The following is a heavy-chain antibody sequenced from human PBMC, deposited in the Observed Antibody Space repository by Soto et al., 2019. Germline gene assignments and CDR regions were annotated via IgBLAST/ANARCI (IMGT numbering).Heavy chain of an antibody. D-gene: IGHD4-17*01. Sequence: QVQLQESGPGLVKPSQTLSLTCNVSGGSITSHTHYWSWIRQHPGKGLEWIGNIHFRGTTYYNPSLESRVFISVDTSQNQFSLRLTSVTAADTAVYFCATYDYSDFYSDQWGQGTLVSVSS. V-gene: IGHV4-31*03. CDR1: GGSITSHTHY. CDR2: IHFRGTT. J-gene: IGHJ1*01. CDR3: ATYDYSDFYSDQ.